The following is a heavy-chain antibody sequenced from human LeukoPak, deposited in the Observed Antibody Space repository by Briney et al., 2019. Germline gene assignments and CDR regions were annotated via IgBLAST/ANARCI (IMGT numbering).Heavy chain of an antibody. V-gene: IGHV1-69*05. CDR2: IIPIFGTA. D-gene: IGHD3-3*01. Sequence: WASVKVSCKASGGTFSSYAISWVRQAPGQGLEWMGGIIPIFGTANYAQKFQGRVTITTDESTSTAYMELSSLRSEDTAVYYCARDLGETAYDFWSGYYSLDYWGQGTLVTVSS. CDR3: ARDLGETAYDFWSGYYSLDY. J-gene: IGHJ4*02. CDR1: GGTFSSYA.